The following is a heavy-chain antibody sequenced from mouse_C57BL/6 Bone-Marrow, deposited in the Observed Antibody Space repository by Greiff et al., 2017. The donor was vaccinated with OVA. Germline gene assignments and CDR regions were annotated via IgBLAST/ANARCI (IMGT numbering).Heavy chain of an antibody. D-gene: IGHD2-5*01. CDR1: GYTFTDYE. V-gene: IGHV1-15*01. Sequence: QVQLQQSGAELVRPGASVTLSCKASGYTFTDYEMHWVKQTPVHGLEWIGAIDPETGGTASNPKFKGKAILTADKSSSTAYMELRSLTSEDSAVYYCTRGYSNYYAMDYWGQGTSVTVSS. CDR2: IDPETGGT. CDR3: TRGYSNYYAMDY. J-gene: IGHJ4*01.